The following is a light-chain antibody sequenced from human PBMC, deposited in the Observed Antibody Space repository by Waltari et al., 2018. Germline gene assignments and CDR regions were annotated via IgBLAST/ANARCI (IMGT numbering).Light chain of an antibody. V-gene: IGLV1-44*01. CDR2: SNI. Sequence: QSVLTQPPSASGTPGQRVTISCSGSSSNIGSNTVTWYQRLPGTAPKPPIYSNIQRPSGVPDRCSGSKSGTSSSLAISGLQSEDEADYYCAAWDDSLNGLYVFGTGTKVTVL. J-gene: IGLJ1*01. CDR3: AAWDDSLNGLYV. CDR1: SSNIGSNT.